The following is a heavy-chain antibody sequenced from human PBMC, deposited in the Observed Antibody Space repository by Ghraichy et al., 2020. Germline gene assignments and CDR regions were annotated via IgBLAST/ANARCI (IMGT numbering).Heavy chain of an antibody. CDR3: AKDLYYFDY. CDR2: ISGSGGST. CDR1: GFTFSSYA. D-gene: IGHD2/OR15-2a*01. V-gene: IGHV3-23*01. Sequence: GESLNISCAASGFTFSSYAMSWVRQAPGKGLEWVSAISGSGGSTYYADSVKGRFTISRDNSKNTLYLQMNSLRAEDTAVYYCAKDLYYFDYWGQGTLVTVSS. J-gene: IGHJ4*02.